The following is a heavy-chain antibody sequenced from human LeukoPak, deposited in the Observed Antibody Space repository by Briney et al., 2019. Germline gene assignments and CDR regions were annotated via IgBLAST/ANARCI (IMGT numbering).Heavy chain of an antibody. V-gene: IGHV3-48*04. CDR1: GFTFSSYS. CDR3: ARVIGSYGDSAY. CDR2: ISSTSSAI. Sequence: GGSLRLSCAASGFTFSSYSMNWVRHAPGEGLEWLSYISSTSSAIYYADSLKGRFNISRDNAKNSLYLQMDSLRAEDTAVYYCARVIGSYGDSAYWGQGTLVTVSS. J-gene: IGHJ4*02. D-gene: IGHD3-16*01.